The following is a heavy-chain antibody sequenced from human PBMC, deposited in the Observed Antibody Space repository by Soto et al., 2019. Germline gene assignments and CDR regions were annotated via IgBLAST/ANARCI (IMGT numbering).Heavy chain of an antibody. V-gene: IGHV4-34*07. CDR1: GGSITGYH. D-gene: IGHD3-22*01. Sequence: QMHLRQWGEGLLKPSETLSLTCEVYGGSITGYHWTWIRQSPGKGLEWIGEINHNRLTSYNPPLKSRVTISEDTSKNEFYLKLSSVTAADTAIYYCAIGYYYDSSGHYSTPSWFDPWGKGTQVTVSS. CDR3: AIGYYYDSSGHYSTPSWFDP. J-gene: IGHJ5*02. CDR2: INHNRLT.